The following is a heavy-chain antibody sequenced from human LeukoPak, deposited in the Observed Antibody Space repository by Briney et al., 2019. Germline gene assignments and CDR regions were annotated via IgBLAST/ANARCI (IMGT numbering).Heavy chain of an antibody. CDR2: ISYDGPNK. CDR3: AKDPYCSGGSCYF. Sequence: GGSLRLSCAASGFTFNNYGMHWVRQAPGKGLEWVAVISYDGPNKYYADSVKGRFTISRDNSKNTLYLQMNSLRAEDTAVYYCAKDPYCSGGSCYFWGQGTLVTVSS. D-gene: IGHD2-15*01. J-gene: IGHJ4*02. V-gene: IGHV3-30*18. CDR1: GFTFNNYG.